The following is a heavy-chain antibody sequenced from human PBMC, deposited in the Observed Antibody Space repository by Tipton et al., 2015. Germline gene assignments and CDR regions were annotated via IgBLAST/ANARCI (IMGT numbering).Heavy chain of an antibody. Sequence: TLSLTCTVSGDSIRSDGYYWSWIRQHPGKDLEWIGYIHYTGSTYYNPSLKSRATISVDTFENQFSLKVTSLTAADTAVYYCAREAYNSNFFDYWGQGTLVTVSS. CDR2: IHYTGST. D-gene: IGHD5-24*01. CDR3: AREAYNSNFFDY. CDR1: GDSIRSDGYY. V-gene: IGHV4-31*03. J-gene: IGHJ4*02.